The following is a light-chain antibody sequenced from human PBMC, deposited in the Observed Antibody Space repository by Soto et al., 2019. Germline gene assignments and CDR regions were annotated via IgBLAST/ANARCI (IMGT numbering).Light chain of an antibody. CDR3: QQYGSSPRS. J-gene: IGKJ1*01. Sequence: IVLTQSPGTLSLSPGERATLSCRASQSVGSSQLAWYQQKPGQAPRFLIYGACSRATGIPDRFSSSGSGTEVTLVISRVEPEDLAVYYCQQYGSSPRSFVEGTKVEI. CDR2: GAC. CDR1: QSVGSSQ. V-gene: IGKV3-20*01.